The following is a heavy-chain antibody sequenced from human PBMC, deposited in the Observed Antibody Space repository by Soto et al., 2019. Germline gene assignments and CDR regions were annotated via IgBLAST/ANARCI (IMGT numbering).Heavy chain of an antibody. J-gene: IGHJ4*02. CDR3: AGGRGLLPPGL. V-gene: IGHV1-69*18. CDR2: ITPMSGSV. CDR1: GGTCSTFG. D-gene: IGHD3-16*01. Sequence: QVQLVQSGAEMKKPGSSVRVSCKASGGTCSTFGITWVRQAPGHGFEWLGKITPMSGSVQYAPRFQGRVTLSADESTTTAYMQLTSLTSEDTALYYCAGGRGLLPPGLWGQGTLVVVSS.